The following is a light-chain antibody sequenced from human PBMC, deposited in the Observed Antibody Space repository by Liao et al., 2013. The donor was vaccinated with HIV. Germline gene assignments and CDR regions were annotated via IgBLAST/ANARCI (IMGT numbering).Light chain of an antibody. V-gene: IGLV3-1*01. CDR3: QAWDSNTYVV. CDR1: KLGDKY. J-gene: IGLJ2*01. Sequence: SYELTQPPSVSVSPGQTASITCSGDKLGDKYACWYQQKPGQSPVLVIYHDSRRPSGIPERFSGSNSGNTATLTISGTQAMDEADYYCQAWDSNTYVVFGGGTKLTVL. CDR2: HDS.